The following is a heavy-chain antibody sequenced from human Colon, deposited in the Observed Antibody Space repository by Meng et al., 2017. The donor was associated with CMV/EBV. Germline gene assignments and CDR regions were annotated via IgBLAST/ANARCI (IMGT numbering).Heavy chain of an antibody. CDR1: GGTFSSYA. CDR3: APYPGSSSTTDY. Sequence: SVKVSCKASGGTFSSYAISWVRQAPGQGLGWMGGIIPILGIANYAQKFQGRVTITADKSTSTAYMELSSLRSEDTAVYYCAPYPGSSSTTDYWGQGTLVTVSS. J-gene: IGHJ4*02. D-gene: IGHD6-6*01. CDR2: IIPILGIA. V-gene: IGHV1-69*10.